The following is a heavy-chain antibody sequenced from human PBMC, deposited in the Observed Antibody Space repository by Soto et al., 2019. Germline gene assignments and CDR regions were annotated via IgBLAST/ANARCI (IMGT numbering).Heavy chain of an antibody. CDR1: GGSFNNYY. D-gene: IGHD3-22*01. V-gene: IGHV4-59*08. CDR3: ARRSNFYYGFDY. Sequence: SETLSLTCTVSGGSFNNYYWTWIRQPPGKGLEWIGYIYSSGSAGYNPSLKSRVTMLVDTSKNQFSLKLSSVTAADTAVYYCARRSNFYYGFDYWGRGNLVTVSS. J-gene: IGHJ4*02. CDR2: IYSSGSA.